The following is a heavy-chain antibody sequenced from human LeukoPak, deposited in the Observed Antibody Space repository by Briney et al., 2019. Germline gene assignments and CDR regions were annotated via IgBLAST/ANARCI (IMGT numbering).Heavy chain of an antibody. J-gene: IGHJ3*02. CDR3: ARRPPTDCSGGSCYSDAFDI. CDR2: ISYDGSNK. V-gene: IGHV3-30*03. CDR1: GFTFSSYG. Sequence: GRSLRLSCAASGFTFSSYGMHWVRQAPGKGLEWVAVISYDGSNKYYADSVKGRFTFSRDNSKNTLYLQMNSLRSEDTAVYYCARRPPTDCSGGSCYSDAFDIWGQGTVVTVSS. D-gene: IGHD2-15*01.